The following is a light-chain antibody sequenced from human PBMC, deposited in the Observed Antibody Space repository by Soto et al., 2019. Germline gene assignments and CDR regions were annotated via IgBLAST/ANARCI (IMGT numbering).Light chain of an antibody. CDR2: KAS. J-gene: IGKJ1*01. CDR1: QSIGDS. Sequence: DIQMTQSPSTLSGSVGDRATITCRASQSIGDSLAWYQQRPGKAPNLLIYKASTLEGGVPSRFSGSGSGTQFTLTITSLQPDDFATYYCQFYNSYSRTFGQGTKVDIK. CDR3: QFYNSYSRT. V-gene: IGKV1-5*03.